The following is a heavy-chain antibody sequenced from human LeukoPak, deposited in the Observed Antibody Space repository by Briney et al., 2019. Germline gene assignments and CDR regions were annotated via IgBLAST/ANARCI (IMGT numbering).Heavy chain of an antibody. Sequence: SETLSLTCTVSGGFISTYYWTWIRQPAGKGLEWIGRIFTTGSTNYNPSLMSRVTMSVDTSKSQFSLKLRSVTAADTAVYYCARYYNSLDYWGQGTLVTVSS. CDR1: GGFISTYY. CDR2: IFTTGST. V-gene: IGHV4-4*07. CDR3: ARYYNSLDY. J-gene: IGHJ4*02. D-gene: IGHD3-10*01.